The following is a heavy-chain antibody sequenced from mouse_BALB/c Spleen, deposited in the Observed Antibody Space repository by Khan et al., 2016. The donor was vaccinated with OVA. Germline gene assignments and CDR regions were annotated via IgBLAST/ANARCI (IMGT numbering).Heavy chain of an antibody. V-gene: IGHV1S135*01. CDR1: GYSFTTYY. Sequence: VQLKQSGPELMKPGASVKISCKASGYSFTTYYIHWVMQSHGKSLEWIGYIDPFSGGTTYNQKFKGKATLTVDKSSSTAYIHLSNLTSEDSADYYGTRHGYVAWFTYWGQGTLVTVSA. CDR2: IDPFSGGT. CDR3: TRHGYVAWFTY. J-gene: IGHJ3*01. D-gene: IGHD2-2*01.